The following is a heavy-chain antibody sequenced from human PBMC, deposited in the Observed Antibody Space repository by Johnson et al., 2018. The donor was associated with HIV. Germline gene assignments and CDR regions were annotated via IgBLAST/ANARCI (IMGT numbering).Heavy chain of an antibody. CDR1: GFTFSNYD. CDR3: ARGSYDGDAFDL. CDR2: IAATGDT. J-gene: IGHJ3*01. Sequence: VQLVESGGGLVQPGGSLRLSCAASGFTFSNYDMHWVRQTAGRRLEWVSVIAATGDTYYPGSVMGRFTVSRENARNYLYLQLNSLRAGDSALYYCARGSYDGDAFDLWGQGTMVTVSS. D-gene: IGHD1-26*01. V-gene: IGHV3-13*01.